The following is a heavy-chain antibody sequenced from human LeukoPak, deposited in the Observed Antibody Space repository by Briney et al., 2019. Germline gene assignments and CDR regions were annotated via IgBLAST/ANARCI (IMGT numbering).Heavy chain of an antibody. CDR1: GYTFTSYD. CDR3: ARVRYRLAETYIDY. V-gene: IGHV1-8*01. CDR2: MNPNSGNT. J-gene: IGHJ4*02. D-gene: IGHD3-16*01. Sequence: ASVKVSCKASGYTFTSYDINWVRQATGQGLEWMGWMNPNSGNTGYAQKFQGRVTMTRDTSISSAYMELSRLRSDDTAVYYCARVRYRLAETYIDYWGQGTLVTVSS.